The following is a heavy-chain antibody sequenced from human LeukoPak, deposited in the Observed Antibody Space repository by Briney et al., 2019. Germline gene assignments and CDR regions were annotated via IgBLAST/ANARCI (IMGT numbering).Heavy chain of an antibody. V-gene: IGHV3-66*01. J-gene: IGHJ4*02. D-gene: IGHD3-10*01. CDR3: ARERSGSYYL. Sequence: PGGSLRLSCAASGFTVSSNYMSWARQVPGKGLEWVSVIYSGGSTYYADSVKGRFTISRDNSKNTLYLQMNSLRAEDTAVYYCARERSGSYYLWGQGTLVTVSS. CDR2: IYSGGST. CDR1: GFTVSSNY.